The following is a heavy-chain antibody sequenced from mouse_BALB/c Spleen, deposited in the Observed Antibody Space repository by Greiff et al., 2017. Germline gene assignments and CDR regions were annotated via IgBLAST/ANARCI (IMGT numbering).Heavy chain of an antibody. D-gene: IGHD1-2*01. CDR1: GFTFSSFG. CDR3: ARSGLTTATAWFAY. J-gene: IGHJ3*01. CDR2: ISSGSSTI. V-gene: IGHV5-17*02. Sequence: EVQRVESGGGLVQPGGSRKLSCAASGFTFSSFGMHWVRQAPEKGLEWVAYISSGSSTIYYADTVKGRFTISRDNPKNTLFLQMTSLRSEDTAMYYCARSGLTTATAWFAYWGQGTLVTVSA.